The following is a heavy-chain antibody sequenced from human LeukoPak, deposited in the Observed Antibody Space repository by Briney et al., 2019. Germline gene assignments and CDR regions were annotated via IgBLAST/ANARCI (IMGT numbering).Heavy chain of an antibody. D-gene: IGHD3-3*01. CDR2: ISYDGSNK. CDR1: GFTLSSYA. V-gene: IGHV3-30-3*01. Sequence: GGSLRLSCAASGFTLSSYAMHWVSQAPGKGLEWVAVISYDGSNKYYADSVKGRFTISRDNSKNQLYLKMNSLRAEDTAVYYCARDLGGGYVYDLYYFDYWGQGTLVTVSS. CDR3: ARDLGGGYVYDLYYFDY. J-gene: IGHJ4*02.